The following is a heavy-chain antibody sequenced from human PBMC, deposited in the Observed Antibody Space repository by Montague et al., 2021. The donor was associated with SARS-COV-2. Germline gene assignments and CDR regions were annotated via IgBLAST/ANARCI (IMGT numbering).Heavy chain of an antibody. D-gene: IGHD2-2*01. CDR3: AAQSSGGYCSSSSCYVWFDP. V-gene: IGHV4-39*01. CDR2: IHYIGST. J-gene: IGHJ5*02. CDR1: GGSISSSSYY. Sequence: SETLSLTCTVAGGSISSSSYYWGWIRQPPGKGLEWIGSIHYIGSTYYNPSLKSRFTIPVDTSKKHFSLKLSSVTAADTAVYFCAAQSSGGYCSSSSCYVWFDPWGQGTLVTVSS.